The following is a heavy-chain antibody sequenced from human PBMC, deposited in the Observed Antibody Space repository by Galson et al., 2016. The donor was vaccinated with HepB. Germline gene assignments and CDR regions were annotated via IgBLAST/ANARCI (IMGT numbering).Heavy chain of an antibody. J-gene: IGHJ6*02. D-gene: IGHD5-24*01. CDR1: GFRFSSYG. CDR3: ARDLRPRWELDYYYYGVDV. V-gene: IGHV3-30*03. Sequence: SLRLSCAASGFRFSSYGMHWARQAPGKGLEWVAVISFDGSTKNYIDSVKGRFTVSRDNLENTLYLQMNSLRTDDTAEYYCARDLRPRWELDYYYYGVDVWGQGTTVTVSS. CDR2: ISFDGSTK.